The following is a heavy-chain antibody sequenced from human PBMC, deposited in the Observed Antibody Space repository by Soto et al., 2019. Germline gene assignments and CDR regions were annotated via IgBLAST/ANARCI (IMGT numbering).Heavy chain of an antibody. D-gene: IGHD3-3*02. CDR1: GFTFSSYA. Sequence: GGSLRLSXAASGFTFSSYAMHWVRQAPGKGLEWVAVISYDGSNKYYADSVKGRFTISRDNSKNTLYLQMNSLRAEDTAVYYCARAIFGVVITRGWFDPWGQGTLVTVSS. CDR2: ISYDGSNK. J-gene: IGHJ5*02. V-gene: IGHV3-30-3*01. CDR3: ARAIFGVVITRGWFDP.